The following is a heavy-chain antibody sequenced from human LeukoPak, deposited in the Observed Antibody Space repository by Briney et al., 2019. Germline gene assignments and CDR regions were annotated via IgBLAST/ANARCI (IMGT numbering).Heavy chain of an antibody. Sequence: ASLRLSCAASGFTFSNYAMSWVRQAPGKGLEWVSAVSGRDTSTYYADSVKGRFTISRDNSKNTLYLQMNSLRAEDTAIYYCAKWGDYDVLTGYYDSDYWGQGTLVTVSS. CDR3: AKWGDYDVLTGYYDSDY. CDR1: GFTFSNYA. V-gene: IGHV3-23*01. CDR2: VSGRDTST. J-gene: IGHJ4*02. D-gene: IGHD3-9*01.